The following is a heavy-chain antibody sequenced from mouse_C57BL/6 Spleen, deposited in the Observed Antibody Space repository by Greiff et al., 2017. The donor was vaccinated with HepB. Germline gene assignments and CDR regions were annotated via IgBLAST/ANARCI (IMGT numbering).Heavy chain of an antibody. J-gene: IGHJ4*01. CDR2: ISSGSSST. CDR1: GFTFSDYG. V-gene: IGHV5-17*03. CDR3: ARASNMITTELYYYAMGY. Sequence: EVMLVESGGGLVKPGGSLKLSCAASGFTFSDYGMHWVRQAPEQGLEWVAYISSGSSSTYYTDTVKGRFTITRDNAKNTLFLQMSHLTSEDTAMYYCARASNMITTELYYYAMGYWGQGTTVTVSS. D-gene: IGHD2-4*01.